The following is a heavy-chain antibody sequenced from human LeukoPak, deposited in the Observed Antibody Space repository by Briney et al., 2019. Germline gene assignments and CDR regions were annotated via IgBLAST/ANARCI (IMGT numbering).Heavy chain of an antibody. Sequence: ASVKVSCKVSGYTLTELSMHWVRQAPGKGLEWMGGFDPEDGETIYAQKFQGRVTMTEDTSTDTAYMELSSLRSEDTAVYYCATSTSTMIVVVNFDYWGQGTLVTVSS. CDR1: GYTLTELS. CDR2: FDPEDGET. D-gene: IGHD3-22*01. CDR3: ATSTSTMIVVVNFDY. J-gene: IGHJ4*02. V-gene: IGHV1-24*01.